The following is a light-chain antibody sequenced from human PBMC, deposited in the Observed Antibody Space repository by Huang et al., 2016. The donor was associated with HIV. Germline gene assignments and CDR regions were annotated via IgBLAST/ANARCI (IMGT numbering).Light chain of an antibody. CDR2: GAS. Sequence: EMVLTQSPGTLSLSPGERATLSCRASQRVSSSYLAWYQQKPGQAPRPRIYGASSRATGLPDRFSGSGSGTDFTLTISRLEPEDFAVYYCQQYGSSPPWTFGPGTKVDIK. J-gene: IGKJ3*01. CDR1: QRVSSSY. V-gene: IGKV3-20*01. CDR3: QQYGSSPPWT.